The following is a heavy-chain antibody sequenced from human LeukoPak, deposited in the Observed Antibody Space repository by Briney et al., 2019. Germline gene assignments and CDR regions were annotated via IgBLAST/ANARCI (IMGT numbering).Heavy chain of an antibody. J-gene: IGHJ4*02. CDR2: IKSKTDGGTT. CDR3: TTLGEYYDANGYSDY. V-gene: IGHV3-15*01. D-gene: IGHD4/OR15-4a*01. CDR1: GFTFSFAW. Sequence: GGSLRLSCAASGFTFSFAWMSWIRQAPGKGQEWVGRIKSKTDGGTTDYAAPVKGRFAISRDDSKNTLYLQMNSLKIEDTAVYYCTTLGEYYDANGYSDYWGQGTLVTVSS.